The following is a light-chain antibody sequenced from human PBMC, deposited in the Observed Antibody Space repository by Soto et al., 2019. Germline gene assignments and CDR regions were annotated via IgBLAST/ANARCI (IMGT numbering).Light chain of an antibody. V-gene: IGLV2-23*01. CDR2: EGA. CDR3: CSYARGFIVV. Sequence: QSALTQPASVSGSPGQSITISCTGTTSDVGTYNLVSWYQQHPGKAPKLLIYEGAKRPSGISNRFSASKSGNTAFLTVSGLQYEDEADYYCCSYARGFIVVFGGGTKLPVL. CDR1: TSDVGTYNL. J-gene: IGLJ2*01.